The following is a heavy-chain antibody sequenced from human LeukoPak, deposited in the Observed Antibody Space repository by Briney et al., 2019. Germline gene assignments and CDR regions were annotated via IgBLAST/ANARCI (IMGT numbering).Heavy chain of an antibody. D-gene: IGHD5-12*01. CDR2: IYYSGST. CDR3: AGGRGYSGYDSGH. J-gene: IGHJ4*02. Sequence: PSETLSLTCTVSGGSISRYYWSWIRQPPGKGLEWIGYIYYSGSTNYNPSLKSRVTISVDTSKNQFSLKLSSVTAADTAVYYCAGGRGYSGYDSGHWGQGTLVTVSS. CDR1: GGSISRYY. V-gene: IGHV4-59*01.